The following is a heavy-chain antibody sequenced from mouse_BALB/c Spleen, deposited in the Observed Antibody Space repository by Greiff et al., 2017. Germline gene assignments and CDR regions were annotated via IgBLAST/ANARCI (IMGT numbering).Heavy chain of an antibody. Sequence: VKLQESGAELARPGASVKLSCAASGYTFTSYTMHWVHQRPEKGLEWIGYINPSSGYTNYNQKFKDKVTLTSDNSTSTAYMQLSSLTTEDTAVYNCERGYYVDAMDDWGQGTSVTVSS. CDR1: GYTFTSYT. J-gene: IGHJ4*01. CDR2: INPSSGYT. D-gene: IGHD1-1*01. V-gene: IGHV1-4*01. CDR3: ERGYYVDAMDD.